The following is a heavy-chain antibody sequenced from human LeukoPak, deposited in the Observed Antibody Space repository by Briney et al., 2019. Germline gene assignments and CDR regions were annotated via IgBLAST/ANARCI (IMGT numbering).Heavy chain of an antibody. CDR2: IWYDGSNK. Sequence: PGRSLRLSCAASGFTFSSYGMHWVRQAPGKGLEWVAVIWYDGSNKYYADSVKGRFTISRDNAKNSLYLQMNSLRAEDTAVYYCARDIVVVPAAIPSPFDYWGQGTLVTVSS. J-gene: IGHJ4*02. CDR3: ARDIVVVPAAIPSPFDY. V-gene: IGHV3-33*01. CDR1: GFTFSSYG. D-gene: IGHD2-2*02.